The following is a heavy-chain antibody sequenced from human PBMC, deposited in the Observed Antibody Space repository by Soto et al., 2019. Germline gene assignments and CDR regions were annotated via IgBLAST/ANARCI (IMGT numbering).Heavy chain of an antibody. J-gene: IGHJ4*02. CDR2: IRYSGSNK. Sequence: GGSLRLSCAASGFTFSSYAMSWVRQAPGKGLEWVAVIRYSGSNKYYADSVKGRFTISRDNSKNTLYLQMNSLRAEDTAVYYCARDYYGSGSHFDYWGQGTLVTVSS. CDR3: ARDYYGSGSHFDY. D-gene: IGHD3-10*01. V-gene: IGHV3-33*08. CDR1: GFTFSSYA.